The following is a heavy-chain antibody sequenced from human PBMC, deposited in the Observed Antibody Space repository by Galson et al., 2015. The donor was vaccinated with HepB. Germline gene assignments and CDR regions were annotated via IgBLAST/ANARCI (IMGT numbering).Heavy chain of an antibody. V-gene: IGHV3-48*03. CDR2: ISSSGSTI. Sequence: SLRLSCAASGFTFSSFEMNWVRQAPGKGLEWVSYISSSGSTIYYADSVKGRFTISRDNAKNSLYLQMNSLRAEDTAVYYCATAGGDYYYDSSGYYPYFDYWGQGTLVTVSS. CDR3: ATAGGDYYYDSSGYYPYFDY. J-gene: IGHJ4*02. D-gene: IGHD3-22*01. CDR1: GFTFSSFE.